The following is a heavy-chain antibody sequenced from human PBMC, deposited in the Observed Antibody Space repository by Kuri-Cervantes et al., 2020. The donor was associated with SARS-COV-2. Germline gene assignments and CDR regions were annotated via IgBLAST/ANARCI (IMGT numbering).Heavy chain of an antibody. D-gene: IGHD1-26*01. CDR2: ISGSGGST. Sequence: GSLRLSCAASGFTFSSYAMSWVRQAPGKGLEWVSAISGSGGSTYYADSVKGRFTISRDNSKNTLYLQMNSLRAEDTAVYYCARNSGSFPGYFDYWGQGTLVTVSS. CDR1: GFTFSSYA. J-gene: IGHJ4*02. V-gene: IGHV3-23*01. CDR3: ARNSGSFPGYFDY.